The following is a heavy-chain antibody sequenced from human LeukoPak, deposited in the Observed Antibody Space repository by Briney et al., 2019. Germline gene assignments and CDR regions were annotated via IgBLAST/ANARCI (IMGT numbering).Heavy chain of an antibody. J-gene: IGHJ6*02. CDR1: GYTFTSYG. Sequence: GASVKVSCKASGYTFTSYGISWVRQAPGQGLEWMGRINPNSGGTNYAQKFQGRVTMTRDTSISTAYMELSRLRSDDTAVYYCARESEMARFLEWSYYYGIDVWGQGTTVTVSS. V-gene: IGHV1-2*06. D-gene: IGHD3-3*01. CDR3: ARESEMARFLEWSYYYGIDV. CDR2: INPNSGGT.